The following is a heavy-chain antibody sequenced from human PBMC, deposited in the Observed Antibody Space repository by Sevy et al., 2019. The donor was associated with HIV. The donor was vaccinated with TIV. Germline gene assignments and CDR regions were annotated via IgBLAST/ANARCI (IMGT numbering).Heavy chain of an antibody. CDR3: AKDLAGPGRRYFDY. CDR1: GFTFSNFG. Sequence: GGSLRLSCTASGFTFSNFGMHWVRQVPGKGLEWVTFIRSDGSDKYYAASVKGLFTISRDDSKNTLYLQMDSLRAEDTAIYYCAKDLAGPGRRYFDYWGQGTLVTVSS. CDR2: IRSDGSDK. J-gene: IGHJ4*02. D-gene: IGHD6-13*01. V-gene: IGHV3-30*02.